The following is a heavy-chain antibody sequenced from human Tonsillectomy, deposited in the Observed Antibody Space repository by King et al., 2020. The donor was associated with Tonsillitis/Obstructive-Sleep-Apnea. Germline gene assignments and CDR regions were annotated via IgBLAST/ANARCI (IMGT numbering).Heavy chain of an antibody. CDR2: INPNSGDT. J-gene: IGHJ4*02. Sequence: VQLVESGAEVKKPGASVKVSCKASGYTFTGYYMHWVRQAPGQGLEWMGWINPNSGDTNYAQKFQGRVTMTRDTSISTAYMEVSRLRSDDTAVYYCARAFRGYSYGADSYYFDYWGQGTLVTVSS. CDR1: GYTFTGYY. V-gene: IGHV1-2*02. CDR3: ARAFRGYSYGADSYYFDY. D-gene: IGHD5-18*01.